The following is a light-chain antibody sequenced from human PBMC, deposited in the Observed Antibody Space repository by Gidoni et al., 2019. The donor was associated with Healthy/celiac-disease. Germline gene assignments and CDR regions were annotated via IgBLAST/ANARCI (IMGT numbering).Light chain of an antibody. V-gene: IGLV3-21*03. CDR2: DDN. CDR3: QVWDSSSDPWV. J-gene: IGLJ3*02. Sequence: SYALTQPPSVSVAPGKTARITCGGNNIGSKSVHWYQQKQGQAPVLVVYDDNDRPSGIPERFSGYNSGNTAPLTISRVEAWDEADYYCQVWDSSSDPWVFGGGTKLTVL. CDR1: NIGSKS.